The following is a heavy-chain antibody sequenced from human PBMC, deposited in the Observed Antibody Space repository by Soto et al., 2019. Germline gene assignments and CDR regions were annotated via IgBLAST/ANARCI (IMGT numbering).Heavy chain of an antibody. J-gene: IGHJ4*02. V-gene: IGHV4-59*08. Sequence: NPSETLSLTCTVSGGSISSYYWSWIRQPPGKGLEWIGYIYYSGSTNYNPSLKSQVTISVDTSKNQFSLKLSSVTAADTAVYYCASYDILTATFDYWGQGTLVTVPQ. CDR3: ASYDILTATFDY. D-gene: IGHD3-9*01. CDR2: IYYSGST. CDR1: GGSISSYY.